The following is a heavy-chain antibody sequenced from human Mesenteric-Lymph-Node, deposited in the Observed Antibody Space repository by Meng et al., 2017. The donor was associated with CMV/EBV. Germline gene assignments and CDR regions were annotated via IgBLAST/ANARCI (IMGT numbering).Heavy chain of an antibody. Sequence: SETLSLTCTVSGGSINSSTYYWGWIRQPPGKGLEWVGSIYYSGSTYYNPSLKSRLTMSVDTSKNQFSLKLSSVTAADTALYYCATNYDFWSGYFGPLDYWGQGTLVTVSS. CDR1: GGSINSSTYY. V-gene: IGHV4-39*07. J-gene: IGHJ4*02. CDR2: IYYSGST. CDR3: ATNYDFWSGYFGPLDY. D-gene: IGHD3-3*01.